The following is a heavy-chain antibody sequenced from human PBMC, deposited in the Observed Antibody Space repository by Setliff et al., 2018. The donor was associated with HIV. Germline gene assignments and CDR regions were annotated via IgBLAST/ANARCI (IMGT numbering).Heavy chain of an antibody. Sequence: GGSLRLSCAASGFTLSTYTMNWVRQAPGKGLEWISSISSNIIYIYYADSVRGRFTISRDNAKNSLYLQMNSLRAEDTAVYYCVKGFPRRYLDSSAGLFDYWGQGTPVTVSS. D-gene: IGHD3-22*01. CDR3: VKGFPRRYLDSSAGLFDY. CDR1: GFTLSTYT. CDR2: ISSNIIYI. V-gene: IGHV3-21*04. J-gene: IGHJ4*02.